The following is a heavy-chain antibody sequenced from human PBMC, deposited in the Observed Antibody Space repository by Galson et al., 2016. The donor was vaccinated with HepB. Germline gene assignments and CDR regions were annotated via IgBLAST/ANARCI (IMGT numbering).Heavy chain of an antibody. CDR1: GFTFSSYA. D-gene: IGHD6-19*01. V-gene: IGHV3-30*04. J-gene: IGHJ4*02. CDR2: ISYDGSNK. CDR3: ARGTWYSSGWYEVGY. Sequence: SLRLSCAASGFTFSSYAMHWVRQAPGKGLEWVAVISYDGSNKYYADSVKGRFTISRDNSKNTLYLQMNSLRAEDTAVYYCARGTWYSSGWYEVGYWGQGTLVTVSS.